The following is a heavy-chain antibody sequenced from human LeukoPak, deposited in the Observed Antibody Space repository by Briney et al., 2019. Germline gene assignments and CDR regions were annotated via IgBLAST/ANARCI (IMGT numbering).Heavy chain of an antibody. Sequence: PGGSLRLSCAASGFTFSTYWMSWVRQAPGKGLEWLANIKQDGSEKYYVDSVKGRFTISRDNAKNSLYLQMNSLRAEDTAVYYCARGGENSSGYRVFYYGMDVWGQGTTVTVSS. CDR2: IKQDGSEK. CDR1: GFTFSTYW. J-gene: IGHJ6*02. CDR3: ARGGENSSGYRVFYYGMDV. V-gene: IGHV3-7*01. D-gene: IGHD3-22*01.